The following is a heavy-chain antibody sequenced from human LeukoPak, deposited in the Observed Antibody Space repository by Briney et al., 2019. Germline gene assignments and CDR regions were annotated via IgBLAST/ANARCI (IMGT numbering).Heavy chain of an antibody. CDR1: GFTFSSYA. Sequence: GRSLRLSCAASGFTFSSYAMHWVRQAPGKGLGWVAVISYDGSNKYYADSVKGRFTISRDNSKNTLYLQMNSLRAEDTAVYYCARVSSWGWLQAPVDYWGQGTLVTVSS. V-gene: IGHV3-30*04. CDR3: ARVSSWGWLQAPVDY. J-gene: IGHJ4*02. D-gene: IGHD5-24*01. CDR2: ISYDGSNK.